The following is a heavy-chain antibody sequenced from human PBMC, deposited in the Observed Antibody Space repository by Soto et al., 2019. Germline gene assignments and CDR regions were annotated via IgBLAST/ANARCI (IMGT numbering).Heavy chain of an antibody. CDR1: GYTFTEYD. CDR3: EVTTGY. D-gene: IGHD1-1*01. Sequence: QVQVIQSRAEVKKPGASVKVSCKTSGYTFTEYDITWVRQAPGQGPEYMGWVSPENKNAGYAPQFRGRVSMTTDTTIITAYLEVTNLTYEDTAVYSCEVTTGYWGQGTMVTVSS. J-gene: IGHJ4*02. V-gene: IGHV1-8*01. CDR2: VSPENKNA.